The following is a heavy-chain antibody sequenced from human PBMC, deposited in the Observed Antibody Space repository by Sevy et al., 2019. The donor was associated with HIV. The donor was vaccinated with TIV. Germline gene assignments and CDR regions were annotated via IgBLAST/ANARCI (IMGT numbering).Heavy chain of an antibody. CDR3: AREGPVGGMDV. Sequence: LSLTCAASGFSFSDYYMSWVRLSPGKGLEWVSYISFNGSHVYYIEAVKGRFTISRDNGRNSLYLQMNNLRVDDTSVYFCAREGPVGGMDVWGKGTTVTVSS. V-gene: IGHV3-11*04. J-gene: IGHJ6*04. CDR2: ISFNGSHV. CDR1: GFSFSDYY. D-gene: IGHD2-2*01.